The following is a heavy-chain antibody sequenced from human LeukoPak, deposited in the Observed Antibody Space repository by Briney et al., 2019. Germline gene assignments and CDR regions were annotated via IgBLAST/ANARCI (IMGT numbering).Heavy chain of an antibody. CDR3: ARDLDRYYFDY. V-gene: IGHV3-74*01. J-gene: IGHJ4*02. CDR1: GFTFSSYW. Sequence: GGSLRLSCAASGFTFSSYWMHWVRQGPGKGLVWVSRINSAGSSTTYADSVKGRFTISRDNAKNTLYLQMNSLRAEDTAVNYCARDLDRYYFDYWGQGTLVTVSS. CDR2: INSAGSST.